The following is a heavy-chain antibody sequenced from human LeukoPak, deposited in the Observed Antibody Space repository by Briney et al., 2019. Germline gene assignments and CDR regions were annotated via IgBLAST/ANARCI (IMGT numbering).Heavy chain of an antibody. J-gene: IGHJ6*02. D-gene: IGHD2-15*01. V-gene: IGHV3-21*01. CDR1: GFNFSIYT. Sequence: GGSLRLSCVASGFNFSIYTMTWVRQAPGKGLEWVSSISVRSSYLYYADSVRGRFTISRDNAQTSVFLQMNSLRAEDTAVYYCARSDCSAPTCSTYYSHGLDVWGQGTALTVSS. CDR3: ARSDCSAPTCSTYYSHGLDV. CDR2: ISVRSSYL.